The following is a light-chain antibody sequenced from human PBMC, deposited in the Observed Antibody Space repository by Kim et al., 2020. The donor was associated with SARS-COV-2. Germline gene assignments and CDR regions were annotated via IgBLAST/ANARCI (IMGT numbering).Light chain of an antibody. J-gene: IGKJ2*01. V-gene: IGKV1-5*03. CDR2: KAS. Sequence: LSASVGDRVTITCRASQSISNWLAWYQQKPGKAPNLLIYKASNLESGVPSRFSGSGSGTQFTLTISSLHPDDVATYYCQHYNSYSFGQGTKLEI. CDR1: QSISNW. CDR3: QHYNSYS.